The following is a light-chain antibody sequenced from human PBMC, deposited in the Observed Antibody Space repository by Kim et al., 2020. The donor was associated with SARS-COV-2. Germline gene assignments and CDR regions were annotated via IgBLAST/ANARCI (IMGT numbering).Light chain of an antibody. CDR3: QQYGTSPWT. Sequence: EIVLTQSPGTLSLSPGKRATLSCRASQSVRGSYLGWYQQKPGQAPRLLIYDASRRVTGIPDRFSGSGSGTDFTLTISRLEPEDFAVYYCQQYGTSPWTFGQGTKVDIK. CDR1: QSVRGSY. CDR2: DAS. J-gene: IGKJ1*01. V-gene: IGKV3-20*01.